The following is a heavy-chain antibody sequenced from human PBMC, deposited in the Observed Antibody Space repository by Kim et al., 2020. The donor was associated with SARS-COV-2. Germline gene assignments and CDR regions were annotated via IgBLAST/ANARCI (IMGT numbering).Heavy chain of an antibody. D-gene: IGHD6-13*01. J-gene: IGHJ4*02. CDR3: AADTAAGRPHFDY. V-gene: IGHV1-58*01. CDR1: GFTFTSSA. CDR2: IVVGSGNT. Sequence: SVKVSCKASGFTFTSSAVQWVRQARGQRLEWIGWIVVGSGNTNYAQKFQERVTITRDMSTSTAYMELSSLRSEDTAVYYCAADTAAGRPHFDYWGQGTLVTVSS.